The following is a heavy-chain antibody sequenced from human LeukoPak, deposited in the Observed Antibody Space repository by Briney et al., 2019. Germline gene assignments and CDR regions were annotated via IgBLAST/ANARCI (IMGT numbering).Heavy chain of an antibody. CDR2: INHSGST. D-gene: IGHD6-19*01. CDR1: GGSFSGYY. Sequence: SETLSLTCAVYGGSFSGYYWSWIRQPPGKGLEWIGEINHSGSTNYNPSLKSRVTISVDTSKNQFSLKLSSVTAADTAVYYCARGYMGYSSGWYPTPGRHYYFDYWGQGTLVTVSS. CDR3: ARGYMGYSSGWYPTPGRHYYFDY. J-gene: IGHJ4*02. V-gene: IGHV4-34*01.